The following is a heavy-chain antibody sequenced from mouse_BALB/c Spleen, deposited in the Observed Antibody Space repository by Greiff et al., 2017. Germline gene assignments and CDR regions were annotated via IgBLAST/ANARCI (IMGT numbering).Heavy chain of an antibody. CDR1: GYSITSDYA. J-gene: IGHJ4*01. Sequence: EVKLVESGPGLVKPSQSLSLTCTVTGYSITSDYAWNWIRQFPGNKLEWMGYISYSGSTSYNPSLKSRISITRDTSKNQFFLQLNSVTTEDTATYYCARKRLLYYYAMDYWGQGTSVTVSS. V-gene: IGHV3-2*02. D-gene: IGHD1-1*01. CDR3: ARKRLLYYYAMDY. CDR2: ISYSGST.